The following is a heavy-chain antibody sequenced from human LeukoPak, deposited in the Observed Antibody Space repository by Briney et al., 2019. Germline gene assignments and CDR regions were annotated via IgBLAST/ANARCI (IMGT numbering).Heavy chain of an antibody. CDR1: GFTFDDYG. Sequence: GGSLRLSCAASGFTFDDYGMSWVRQAPGKGLEWVSGINWNGGSTGYADSVKGRFTISRDNSKNTLYLQMNSLRAEDTAVYYCAKGLLWFGESALGYWGQGTLVTVSS. D-gene: IGHD3-10*01. CDR2: INWNGGST. J-gene: IGHJ4*02. V-gene: IGHV3-20*04. CDR3: AKGLLWFGESALGY.